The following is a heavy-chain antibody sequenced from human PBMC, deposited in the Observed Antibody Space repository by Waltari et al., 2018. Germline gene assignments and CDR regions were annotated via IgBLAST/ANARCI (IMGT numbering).Heavy chain of an antibody. CDR2: IYSSGST. CDR3: ARSDVVVAPARNNYYFPMEV. Sequence: QLQLQQSGPGLVKPSPTLSLACSLSGDSISGSYYWNWVRQTAGEGLEWLGYIYSSGSTKYNPSLQSRATISIVNKTQFSLKLAAVTAADTAVYYCARSDVVVAPARNNYYFPMEVWGQGTTVTVSS. CDR1: GDSISGSYY. V-gene: IGHV4-61*09. D-gene: IGHD2-21*01. J-gene: IGHJ6*03.